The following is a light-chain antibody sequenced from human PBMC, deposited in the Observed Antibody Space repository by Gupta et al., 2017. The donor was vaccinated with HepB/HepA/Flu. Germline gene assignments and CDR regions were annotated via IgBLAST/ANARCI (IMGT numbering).Light chain of an antibody. CDR3: QHTFNSSRM. CDR2: AAT. V-gene: IGKV1-39*01. Sequence: DIQMTQSPSSLSAFVGDTVTITCRASQNIDDFVNWYRQRPGKAPTLVVYAATNLQRGVPTRFVCGGSGTDFSLTITNLRPEDFATYYCQHTFNSSRMFGQGTAVEL. CDR1: QNIDDF. J-gene: IGKJ1*01.